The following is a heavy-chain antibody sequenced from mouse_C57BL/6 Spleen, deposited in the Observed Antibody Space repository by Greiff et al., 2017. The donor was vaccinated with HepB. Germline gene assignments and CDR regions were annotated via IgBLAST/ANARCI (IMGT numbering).Heavy chain of an antibody. V-gene: IGHV1-76*01. D-gene: IGHD2-3*01. Sequence: VQLQQSGAELVRPGASVKLSCKASGYTFTDYYINWVKQRPGQGLEWIARIYPGSGNTYYNEKFKGKATLTAEKSSSTAYMQLSSLTSEDSAVYFCASEGYYSPWFAYWGQGTLVTVSA. CDR2: IYPGSGNT. CDR1: GYTFTDYY. J-gene: IGHJ3*01. CDR3: ASEGYYSPWFAY.